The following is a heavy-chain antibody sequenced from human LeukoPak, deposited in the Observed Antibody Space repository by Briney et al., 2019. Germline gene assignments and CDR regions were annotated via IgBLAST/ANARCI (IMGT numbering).Heavy chain of an antibody. D-gene: IGHD2-8*01. CDR1: GHSITSSSYY. V-gene: IGHV4-39*07. CDR2: IYYSGST. CDR3: ARVILYQRGDNWFDP. J-gene: IGHJ5*02. Sequence: SETLSLTCTVFGHSITSSSYYWGWLRQPPGTGLEWIGSIYYSGSTYYNPSLKSRITVSVDTSKNQFSLKLSSMTAADTAVYYCARVILYQRGDNWFDPWGQGILVTVSS.